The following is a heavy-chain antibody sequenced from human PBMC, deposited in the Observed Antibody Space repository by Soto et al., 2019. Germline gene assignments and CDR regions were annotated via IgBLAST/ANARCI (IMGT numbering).Heavy chain of an antibody. D-gene: IGHD3-3*01. J-gene: IGHJ6*02. CDR3: ARIKLVEWFFINVDVYDMDL. Sequence: GGSLRLSCVASGFSLSGYSVNWVRQAPGXXXXXVSFISSDSRTIYYADSVEGRFTVSRDNARNSVSLQMDSLRDEDAAVYYCARIKLVEWFFINVDVYDMDLWGQGSSVTVSS. CDR1: GFSLSGYS. V-gene: IGHV3-48*02. CDR2: ISSDSRTI.